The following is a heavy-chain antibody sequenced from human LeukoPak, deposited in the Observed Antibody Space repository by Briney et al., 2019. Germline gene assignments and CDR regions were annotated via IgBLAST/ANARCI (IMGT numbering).Heavy chain of an antibody. CDR1: GYTFTGYY. CDR2: INPNSGGT. Sequence: ASVKVSCKASGYTFTGYYMHWVRQAPGQGLEWMGWINPNSGGTNYAQKFQGRVTMTRDTSISTAYMELSRLRSDDTAVYYCAKWELGGGGVDYWGQGTLVTVSS. CDR3: AKWELGGGGVDY. D-gene: IGHD1-26*01. V-gene: IGHV1-2*02. J-gene: IGHJ4*02.